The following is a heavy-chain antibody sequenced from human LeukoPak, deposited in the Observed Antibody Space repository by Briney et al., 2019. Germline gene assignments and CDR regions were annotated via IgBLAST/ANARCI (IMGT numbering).Heavy chain of an antibody. CDR3: AREFKYSYGYSHFDY. J-gene: IGHJ4*02. CDR1: GFTFSDYY. D-gene: IGHD5-18*01. Sequence: GGSLRLSCAASGFTFSDYYMSWIRQAPGKGLEWVSYISSSGSTIYYADSVKGRFTISRDNAKNSLYLQMNSLRAEDTAVYYCAREFKYSYGYSHFDYWGQGTLVTVSS. V-gene: IGHV3-11*04. CDR2: ISSSGSTI.